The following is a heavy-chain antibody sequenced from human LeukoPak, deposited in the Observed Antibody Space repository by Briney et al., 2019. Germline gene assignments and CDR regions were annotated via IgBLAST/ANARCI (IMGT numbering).Heavy chain of an antibody. Sequence: PGGSLRLSCAASGDIFSTFAMSWVRQAPGRGLEWVSGISTISSTFYADSVKGRSTISRDNSTNTLYLQMNSLRAEDTAVYYCAKSPALWLEETGTAFDIWGRGTMVTVSS. D-gene: IGHD3-10*01. J-gene: IGHJ3*02. CDR1: GDIFSTFA. CDR2: ISTISST. CDR3: AKSPALWLEETGTAFDI. V-gene: IGHV3-23*01.